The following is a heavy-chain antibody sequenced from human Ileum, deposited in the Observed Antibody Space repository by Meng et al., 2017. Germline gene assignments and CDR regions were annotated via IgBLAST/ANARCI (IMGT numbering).Heavy chain of an antibody. CDR1: GGAFSSSA. Sequence: QVQVVQSGAEVKYPGSSVTVSCKASGGAFSSSAIGWLRQAPGRGLEWMGGITPILNASTYAQNFKGRVTLSADKATTTVYMELSSLTSDDTAVYFCARDCSGGGCFDPWGQGTLVTVSS. CDR3: ARDCSGGGCFDP. V-gene: IGHV1-69*10. D-gene: IGHD2-15*01. CDR2: ITPILNAS. J-gene: IGHJ5*02.